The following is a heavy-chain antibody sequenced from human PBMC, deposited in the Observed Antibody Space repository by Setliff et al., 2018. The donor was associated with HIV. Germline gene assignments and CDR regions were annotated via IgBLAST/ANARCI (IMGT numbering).Heavy chain of an antibody. Sequence: ASVKVSCKASGYTFINYAMNWVRQAPGQGLEWMVWINTNNGSPTYAQAFTGRFVFSVDTSVTTAYLQISSLKAEDTVVYYCARALYGDYGGDLNWLDPWGHGTRVTVS. CDR1: GYTFINYA. CDR3: ARALYGDYGGDLNWLDP. D-gene: IGHD4-17*01. J-gene: IGHJ5*02. V-gene: IGHV7-4-1*02. CDR2: INTNNGSP.